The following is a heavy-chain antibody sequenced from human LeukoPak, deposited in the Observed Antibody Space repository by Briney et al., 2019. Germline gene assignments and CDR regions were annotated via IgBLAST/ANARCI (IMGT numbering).Heavy chain of an antibody. D-gene: IGHD3-10*01. V-gene: IGHV4-59*01. Sequence: SSETLSLTCTVFGGSFSSYYWSWIRQPPGKGLEWIGYIYYSGSTNYNPSLKSRVTISLDTSKNQFSLKLSSVTAADTAVYYCARSELLWFGGVNSGFDYWGQGTLVTVSS. J-gene: IGHJ4*02. CDR2: IYYSGST. CDR3: ARSELLWFGGVNSGFDY. CDR1: GGSFSSYY.